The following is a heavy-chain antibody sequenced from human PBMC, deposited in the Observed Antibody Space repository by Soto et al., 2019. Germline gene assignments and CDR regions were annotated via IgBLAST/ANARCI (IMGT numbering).Heavy chain of an antibody. V-gene: IGHV3-33*01. CDR2: IWYDGSNK. D-gene: IGHD3-22*01. CDR1: GFTFSSYG. J-gene: IGHJ4*02. CDR3: ARDRYYYYSSGKGPHAY. Sequence: GGSLRLSCAASGFTFSSYGMHWVRQAPGKGLEGVAVIWYDGSNKYYADSVKGRFTISRDNSKNTLYLQMNSLRAEDTAVYYCARDRYYYYSSGKGPHAYWGQLPLVNVSP.